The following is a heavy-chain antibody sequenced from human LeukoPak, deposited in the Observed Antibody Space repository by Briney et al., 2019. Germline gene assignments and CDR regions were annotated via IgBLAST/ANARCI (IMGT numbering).Heavy chain of an antibody. D-gene: IGHD3-22*01. Sequence: SETLSLTCTVSGGSISSSIYYWGWIRQPPGKGLEWIGSIYYSGSTYYNPSLKSRVTISVDTSKNQFSLKLSFVTAADTAVYYCARQGGEYYSDSRGYYYYFDYWGQGTLVTVSS. V-gene: IGHV4-39*01. J-gene: IGHJ4*02. CDR3: ARQGGEYYSDSRGYYYYFDY. CDR2: IYYSGST. CDR1: GGSISSSIYY.